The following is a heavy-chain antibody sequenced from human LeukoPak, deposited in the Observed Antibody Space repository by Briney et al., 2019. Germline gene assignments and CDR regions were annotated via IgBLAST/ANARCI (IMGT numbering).Heavy chain of an antibody. J-gene: IGHJ4*02. V-gene: IGHV3-11*06. CDR3: ARLYGDYYFDY. CDR1: GLSFSSFV. CDR2: ISSSSSYT. D-gene: IGHD4-17*01. Sequence: GGSLRLSCAASGLSFSSFVMSWIRQAPGKGLEWVSYISSSSSYTNYADSVKGRFTISRDNAKNSLYLQMNSLRAEDTAVYYCARLYGDYYFDYWGQGTLVTVSS.